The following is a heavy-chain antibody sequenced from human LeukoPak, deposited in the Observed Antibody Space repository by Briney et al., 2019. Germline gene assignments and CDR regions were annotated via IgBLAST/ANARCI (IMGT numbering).Heavy chain of an antibody. J-gene: IGHJ6*03. Sequence: MTSETLSLTCTVSGGSISSYYWSWIRQPPGKGLEWIGYIYYSGSTNYNPSLKSRVTMSVDTSKNQFSLKLSSVTAADTAVYYCARNRGSTVTTDHYYYYYMDVWGKGTTVTVSS. CDR2: IYYSGST. V-gene: IGHV4-59*12. CDR3: ARNRGSTVTTDHYYYYYMDV. CDR1: GGSISSYY. D-gene: IGHD4-11*01.